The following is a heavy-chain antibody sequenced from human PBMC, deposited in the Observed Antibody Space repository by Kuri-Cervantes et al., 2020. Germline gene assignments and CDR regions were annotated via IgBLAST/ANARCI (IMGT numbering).Heavy chain of an antibody. J-gene: IGHJ4*02. V-gene: IGHV3-43D*04. CDR2: ISWDGGST. D-gene: IGHD2-15*01. CDR3: AHLITRVAYFDY. CDR1: GFTFDDYA. Sequence: GESLKISCAASGFTFDDYAMHWVRQAPGKGLEWVSLISWDGGSTYYADSVKGRFTISRDNAKNTLYLQMNSLRAEDTAVYYCAHLITRVAYFDYWGQGTLVTVSS.